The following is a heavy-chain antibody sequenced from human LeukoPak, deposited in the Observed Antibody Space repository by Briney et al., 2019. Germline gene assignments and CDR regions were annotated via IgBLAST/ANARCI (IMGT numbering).Heavy chain of an antibody. CDR1: GFTFSTFC. CDR3: AKDWDALTSDPVGY. V-gene: IGHV3-30*02. J-gene: IGHJ4*02. D-gene: IGHD1-26*01. CDR2: IRYDGSMK. Sequence: PGGSLRLSCAASGFTFSTFCMHWVRQAPGKGLEWVSFIRYDGSMKYYVDSVQGRFTISRDNSKNTVYLQMNNLRVEDTAMYYCAKDWDALTSDPVGYWGQGTLVSVSS.